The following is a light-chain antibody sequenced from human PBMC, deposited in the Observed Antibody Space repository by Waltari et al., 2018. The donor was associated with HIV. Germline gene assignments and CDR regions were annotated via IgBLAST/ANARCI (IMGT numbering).Light chain of an antibody. J-gene: IGKJ1*01. CDR1: QSIGSS. Sequence: DIQMTQSPSSLSASVGDRVTITCRASQSIGSSLNWYRQTPGKAPKLLIYAASSLQSVDPSRISGSGSGTDFTLTISSLQPEGFATYYCQQSHRPPVKFGQGTKVDIK. CDR2: AAS. V-gene: IGKV1-39*01. CDR3: QQSHRPPVK.